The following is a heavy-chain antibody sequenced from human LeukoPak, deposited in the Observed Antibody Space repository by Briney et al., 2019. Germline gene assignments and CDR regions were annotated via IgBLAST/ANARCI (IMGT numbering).Heavy chain of an antibody. CDR1: GSSFSSYW. V-gene: IGHV3-7*01. D-gene: IGHD3-10*01. CDR3: ARLSAYYYGSYFYYYMDV. J-gene: IGHJ6*03. Sequence: GGSLRLSCEGSGSSFSSYWMTWVRQLPGKGPEWVANIRQDESERYFAGSVKGRFTISRDNAKKSVYLHMSSLRAEDTALYYCARLSAYYYGSYFYYYMDVWGKGTTVTVSS. CDR2: IRQDESER.